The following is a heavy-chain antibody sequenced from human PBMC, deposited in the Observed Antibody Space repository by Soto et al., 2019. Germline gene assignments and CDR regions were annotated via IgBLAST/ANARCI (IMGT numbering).Heavy chain of an antibody. V-gene: IGHV3-23*01. CDR3: VKDVASGWTRNWFDP. CDR2: ISVTGATT. Sequence: PGGSLRLSCAASGFTFSSYAMSWVRQAPGKGLEWVSTISVTGATTDYADSVKGRFTISRDNSKNTLYLQMNSLRAEDTAVYYCVKDVASGWTRNWFDPWGQGTPVTVSS. CDR1: GFTFSSYA. J-gene: IGHJ5*02. D-gene: IGHD6-19*01.